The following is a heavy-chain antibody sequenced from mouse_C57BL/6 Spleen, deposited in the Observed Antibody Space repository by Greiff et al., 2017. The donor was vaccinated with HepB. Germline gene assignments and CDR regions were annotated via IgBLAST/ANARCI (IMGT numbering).Heavy chain of an antibody. CDR3: ARWDYGGAMDY. Sequence: VQLQQSGAELVRPGPSVKVSCKASGYAFTNYLIEWVKQRPGQGLEWIGVINPGSGGTNYNEKFKGKATLTADKSSSTAYMQLSSLTSEDSAVYFCARWDYGGAMDYWVKEPQSPSPQ. CDR2: INPGSGGT. V-gene: IGHV1-54*01. CDR1: GYAFTNYL. J-gene: IGHJ4*01. D-gene: IGHD1-1*01.